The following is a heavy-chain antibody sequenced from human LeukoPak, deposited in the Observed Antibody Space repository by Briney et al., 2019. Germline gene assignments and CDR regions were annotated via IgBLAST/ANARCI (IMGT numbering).Heavy chain of an antibody. D-gene: IGHD6-6*01. V-gene: IGHV4-59*12. CDR1: GGSISSYY. Sequence: SETLSLTCTVSGGSISSYYWSWIRQPPGKGLEWIGYIYYSGSTNYNPSLKSRVTISIDTSQNQFSLTLSSVTAAATAVYYCARADPDRSSTREVFDYWGQGTLVTVSS. CDR3: ARADPDRSSTREVFDY. J-gene: IGHJ4*02. CDR2: IYYSGST.